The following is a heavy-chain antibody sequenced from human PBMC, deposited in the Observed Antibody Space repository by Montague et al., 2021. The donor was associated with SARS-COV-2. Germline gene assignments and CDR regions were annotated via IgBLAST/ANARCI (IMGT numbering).Heavy chain of an antibody. CDR1: GFNFISYD. J-gene: IGHJ6*02. V-gene: IGHV3-21*01. CDR2: ISSSSTYI. D-gene: IGHD6-19*01. Sequence: SLRLPCAASGFNFISYDMNWVRQAPGKGLEWVSSISSSSTYIHYADSVKGRVTISRDNAKNLVFLQMNSLRAEDTAVYYCARESGYSSGWRYYYGMDDWGQGTTVTVS. CDR3: ARESGYSSGWRYYYGMDD.